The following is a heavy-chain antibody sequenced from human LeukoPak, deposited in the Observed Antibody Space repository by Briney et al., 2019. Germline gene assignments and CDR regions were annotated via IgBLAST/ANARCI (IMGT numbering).Heavy chain of an antibody. V-gene: IGHV3-21*01. J-gene: IGHJ1*01. CDR2: ISSSSSYI. Sequence: GGSLRLSCAASGFTFNGYSMNWVRQAPGKGLEWVSSISSSSSYIYYADSVKGRFTISRDNANNSLYQQMNNLRAYDTSANYCARYADYFQHSGQGTLVTVSS. CDR1: GFTFNGYS. CDR3: ARYADYFQH. D-gene: IGHD2-2*01.